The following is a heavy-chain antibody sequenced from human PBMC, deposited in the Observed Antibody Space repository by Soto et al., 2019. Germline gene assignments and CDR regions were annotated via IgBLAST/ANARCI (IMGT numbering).Heavy chain of an antibody. CDR1: GGSISSGDYY. D-gene: IGHD3-3*01. CDR3: ARLFTIFGWGSAGYNWFDP. V-gene: IGHV4-30-4*01. CDR2: IYYSGST. Sequence: KPSETLSLTCTVSGGSISSGDYYWSWIRQPPGKGLEWIGYIYYSGSTYYNPSLKSRVTISVDTSKNQFSLKLSSVTAADTAVYYCARLFTIFGWGSAGYNWFDPWGQGTLVTVSS. J-gene: IGHJ5*02.